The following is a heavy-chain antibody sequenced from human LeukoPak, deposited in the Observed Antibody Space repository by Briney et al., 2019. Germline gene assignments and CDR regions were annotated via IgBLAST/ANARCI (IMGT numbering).Heavy chain of an antibody. J-gene: IGHJ4*02. CDR2: ITHGGDSA. CDR3: ARDSGASTPLDH. V-gene: IGHV3-74*03. D-gene: IGHD2/OR15-2a*01. Sequence: TGGSLRLSCQASGFTFSDYWIHWVRQAPGKGLVWVSRITHGGDSAEYAGSVEGRFTTSRDNAKNTVYLQLNSLRAEDTAVYYCARDSGASTPLDHWGQGALVTVSS. CDR1: GFTFSDYW.